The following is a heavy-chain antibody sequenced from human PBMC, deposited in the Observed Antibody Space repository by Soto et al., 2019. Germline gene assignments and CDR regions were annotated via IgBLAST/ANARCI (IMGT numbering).Heavy chain of an antibody. CDR2: LSWNSGSI. Sequence: GGSLRLSCAASGFTFDDYAMHWVRQAPGKGLEWVSGLSWNSGSIGYADSVKGRFTISRDNATHSLYLQMNSLRAEDTAVYYCAKTQGYFDLWGRGTLVTVSS. V-gene: IGHV3-9*01. CDR1: GFTFDDYA. CDR3: AKTQGYFDL. J-gene: IGHJ2*01.